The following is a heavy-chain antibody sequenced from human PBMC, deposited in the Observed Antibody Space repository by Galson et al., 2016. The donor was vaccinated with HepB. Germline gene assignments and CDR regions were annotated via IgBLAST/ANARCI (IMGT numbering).Heavy chain of an antibody. V-gene: IGHV3-53*05. D-gene: IGHD3-16*01. Sequence: SLRLSCAASGFTVSSDYMNWVRQAPGKGLEWVSVIYGGGTTYYADSVKGRFTISRDNSKNTVDLQIHSLRSADAAVYFCARDFKLGAPDYMDVWGKGTTVTVS. J-gene: IGHJ6*03. CDR3: ARDFKLGAPDYMDV. CDR1: GFTVSSDY. CDR2: IYGGGTT.